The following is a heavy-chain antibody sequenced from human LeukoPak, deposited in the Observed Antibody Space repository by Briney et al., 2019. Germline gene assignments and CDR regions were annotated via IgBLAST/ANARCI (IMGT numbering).Heavy chain of an antibody. Sequence: GGSLRLSCAATGFTFSSYSMNWVRQAPGKGLEWVSSISSSSSYIYYADSVKGRFTISRDNAKNSLYLQMNSLRAEDTAVYYCARGPYSYDSSGPFDYLRQGTLVTVSS. CDR2: ISSSSSYI. CDR3: ARGPYSYDSSGPFDY. CDR1: GFTFSSYS. J-gene: IGHJ4*02. V-gene: IGHV3-21*01. D-gene: IGHD3-22*01.